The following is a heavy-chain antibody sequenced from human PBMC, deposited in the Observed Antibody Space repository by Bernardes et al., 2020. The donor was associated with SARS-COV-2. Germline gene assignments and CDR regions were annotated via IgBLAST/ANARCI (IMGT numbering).Heavy chain of an antibody. CDR2: IGTAGGSP. V-gene: IGHV3-21*01. D-gene: IGHD3-3*01. CDR1: GFTFSSYP. Sequence: GGSLRLSCTASGFTFSSYPISWVRQTPGKRLEWVSSIGTAGGSPHYADSVKGRFSISRENAKNSVYLQMNSLRAEDTAVYYCARVLDYSRDVWGQGTTVTVSS. CDR3: ARVLDYSRDV. J-gene: IGHJ6*02.